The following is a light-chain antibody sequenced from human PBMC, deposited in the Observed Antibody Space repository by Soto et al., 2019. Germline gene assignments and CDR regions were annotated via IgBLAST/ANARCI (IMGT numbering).Light chain of an antibody. Sequence: EVVMTQSPATLSVSPGERATLSCRASQSVTSNYLAWYQQKPGQAPRLLIYGISSRATGVPDRFSGSGSGTDFTLTISRLEPEDFEVYYCQQYTDWPLTFGQGTKVDIX. CDR2: GIS. CDR3: QQYTDWPLT. V-gene: IGKV3-20*01. J-gene: IGKJ1*01. CDR1: QSVTSNY.